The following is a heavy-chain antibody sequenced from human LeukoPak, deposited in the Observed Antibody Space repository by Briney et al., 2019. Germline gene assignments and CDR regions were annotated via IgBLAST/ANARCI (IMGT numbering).Heavy chain of an antibody. D-gene: IGHD6-19*01. CDR2: INADNGYT. V-gene: IGHV1-3*01. J-gene: IGHJ1*01. CDR3: ARGNGWYFYYQH. Sequence: ASVKVSCKASGYTFRSHAMHWVRQAPGQRLEWMGWINADNGYTKYSQKFQGRVTIARDTSASTAYMELSSLRFEDTAVYYCARGNGWYFYYQHWGQGTLVTVSS. CDR1: GYTFRSHA.